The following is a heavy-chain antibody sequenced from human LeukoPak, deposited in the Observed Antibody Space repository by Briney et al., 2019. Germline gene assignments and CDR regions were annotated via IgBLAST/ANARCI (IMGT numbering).Heavy chain of an antibody. D-gene: IGHD2-2*01. Sequence: PSETLSLTCTVSGGSISSYYWSWIRQPPGKGLEWIGYIYYSGSTNYNPSLKSRVTISVDTSKNQFSLKLSSVTAADTAVYYCARGEYQLLIGGYYYYMDVWGKGTTVTVS. CDR1: GGSISSYY. J-gene: IGHJ6*03. V-gene: IGHV4-59*01. CDR2: IYYSGST. CDR3: ARGEYQLLIGGYYYYMDV.